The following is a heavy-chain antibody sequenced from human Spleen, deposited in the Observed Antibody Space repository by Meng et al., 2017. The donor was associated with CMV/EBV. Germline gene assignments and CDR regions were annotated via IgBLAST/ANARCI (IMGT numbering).Heavy chain of an antibody. V-gene: IGHV4-34*01. D-gene: IGHD3-3*01. Sequence: PPGKGLEWIGEINHSGSTNYNPSLKSRVTISVDTSKNQFSLKLSSVTAADTAVYYCARGAERRITIFGVVISPRKNTPYYYYGMDAWGQGTTVTVSS. CDR3: ARGAERRITIFGVVISPRKNTPYYYYGMDA. J-gene: IGHJ6*02. CDR2: INHSGST.